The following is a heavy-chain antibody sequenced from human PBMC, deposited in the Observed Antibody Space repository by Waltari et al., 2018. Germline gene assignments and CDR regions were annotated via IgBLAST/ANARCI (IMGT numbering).Heavy chain of an antibody. CDR3: ARGIAAGVDS. J-gene: IGHJ5*01. CDR1: GYIFTALD. V-gene: IGHV1-8*02. D-gene: IGHD6-13*01. Sequence: QVQLVQSGAEVTRPGASVKVSCTTSGYIFTALDINWVRQAPGKGFEWMGWINPKKGETGYAQKFQDRFTMTTDNSINTAYMELSSLRSDDTAVYYCARGIAAGVDSWGQGTLVTVSS. CDR2: INPKKGET.